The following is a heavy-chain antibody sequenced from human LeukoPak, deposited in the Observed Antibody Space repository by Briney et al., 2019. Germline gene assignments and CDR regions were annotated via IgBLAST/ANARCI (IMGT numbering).Heavy chain of an antibody. CDR1: GFTFGSYS. Sequence: PGGSLRVSCAASGFTFGSYSMNWVRQAPGKGLEWVSSISSSSSYIYYADSVKGRFTISRDNAKNSLYLQMNSLRAEDTAVYYCAVVPAAIDPRPNPNAFDIWGQGTMVTVSS. CDR3: AVVPAAIDPRPNPNAFDI. J-gene: IGHJ3*02. D-gene: IGHD2-2*01. V-gene: IGHV3-21*01. CDR2: ISSSSSYI.